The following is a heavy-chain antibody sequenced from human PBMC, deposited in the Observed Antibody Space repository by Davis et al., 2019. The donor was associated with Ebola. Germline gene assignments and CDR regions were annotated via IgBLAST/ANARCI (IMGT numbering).Heavy chain of an antibody. J-gene: IGHJ4*02. CDR1: GYTFTGYY. CDR2: INPNSGGT. V-gene: IGHV1-2*06. CDR3: ARAGSILWFGESVNYYFDY. Sequence: AASVKVSCKASGYTFTGYYMHWVRQAPGQGLEWMGRINPNSGGTNYAQKFQGRVTMTRDTSISTAYMELSRLRSDDTAVYYCARAGSILWFGESVNYYFDYWGQGTLVTVSS. D-gene: IGHD3-10*01.